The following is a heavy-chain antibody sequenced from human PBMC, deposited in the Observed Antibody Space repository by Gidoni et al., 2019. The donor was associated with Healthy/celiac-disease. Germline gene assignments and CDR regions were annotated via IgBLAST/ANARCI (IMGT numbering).Heavy chain of an antibody. D-gene: IGHD3-22*01. CDR3: ARGFHYGSSGYYDRGDAFDI. V-gene: IGHV1-2*02. Sequence: QVQLVQSGAEVKKPGASVTVSCKASGYTFTDYNMHWVRQAPGQGLEWMGWINPNSGGTNYAQKFQGRVTMTRDSSISTAYMELSRLRSDDTAVYYCARGFHYGSSGYYDRGDAFDIWGQGTMVTVSS. CDR1: GYTFTDYN. J-gene: IGHJ3*02. CDR2: INPNSGGT.